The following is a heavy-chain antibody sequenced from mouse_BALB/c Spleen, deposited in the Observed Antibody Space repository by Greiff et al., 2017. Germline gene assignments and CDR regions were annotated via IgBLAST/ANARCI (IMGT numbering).Heavy chain of an antibody. CDR2: INSNGGST. V-gene: IGHV5-6-3*01. CDR1: GFTFSSYG. CDR3: AREGDYRYDGAD. J-gene: IGHJ3*01. D-gene: IGHD2-14*01. Sequence: EVQVVESGGGLVQPGGSLKLSCAASGFTFSSYGMSWVRQTPDERLELVATINSNGGSTYYPDSVKGRFTISRDNAKNTLYLQMSSLKAEDTAMYYGAREGDYRYDGADWGQGTLVTVSA.